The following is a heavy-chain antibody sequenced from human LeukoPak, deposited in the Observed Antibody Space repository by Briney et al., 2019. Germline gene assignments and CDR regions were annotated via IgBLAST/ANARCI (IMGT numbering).Heavy chain of an antibody. D-gene: IGHD3-3*01. CDR2: IKQDGSEK. CDR3: ARDGIPYDFWSGYPGGIDY. V-gene: IGHV3-7*01. CDR1: GFTFSSYW. Sequence: GGSLRPSCAASGFTFSSYWMSWVRQAPGKGLEWVANIKQDGSEKYYVDPVKGRFTISRDNAKNSLYLQMNSLRAEDTAVYYCARDGIPYDFWSGYPGGIDYWGQGTLVTVSS. J-gene: IGHJ4*02.